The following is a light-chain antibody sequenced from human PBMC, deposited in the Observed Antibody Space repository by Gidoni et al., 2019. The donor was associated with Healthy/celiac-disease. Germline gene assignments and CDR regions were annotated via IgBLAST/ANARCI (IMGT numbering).Light chain of an antibody. CDR3: QQYGAPPLT. J-gene: IGKJ4*01. CDR1: QTVSANF. V-gene: IGKV3-20*01. Sequence: EIVLTQFPGTLSVSPGERATLFCRATQTVSANFLAWYQQKPGQPPTLLIYDASRMATGVPDRFSGSGSGTDFSLTINRLQTEDSALYYCQQYGAPPLTFGGGTRVEI. CDR2: DAS.